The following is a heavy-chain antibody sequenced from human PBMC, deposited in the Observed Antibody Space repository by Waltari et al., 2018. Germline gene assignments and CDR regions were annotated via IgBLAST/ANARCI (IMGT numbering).Heavy chain of an antibody. J-gene: IGHJ4*02. V-gene: IGHV4-38-2*01. CDR3: ARAPGVAAAAYFDY. Sequence: QVQLQESGPGLVKPSETLSLTCGVSGSSVDRGYFWGWIRQPPGKGLGWIGTIFQPGCTYYTPSLSGRVTMSLDTSKNQCSLNLRSVTAADTAMYYCARAPGVAAAAYFDYWGQGVLVTVSS. D-gene: IGHD6-13*01. CDR1: GSSVDRGYF. CDR2: IFQPGCT.